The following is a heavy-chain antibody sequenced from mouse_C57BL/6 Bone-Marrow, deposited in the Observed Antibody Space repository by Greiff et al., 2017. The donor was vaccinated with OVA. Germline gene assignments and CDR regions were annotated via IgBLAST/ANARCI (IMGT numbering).Heavy chain of an antibody. Sequence: EVHLVESGGGLVQPGGSLKLSCAASGFTFSDYGMAWVRQAPRKGPEWVAFISNLAYSIYYADTVTGRFTISRENAKNNLYLEMSSLRSEDTAMYYCARMLGYDVFPLDYWGQGTSVTVSS. CDR3: ARMLGYDVFPLDY. J-gene: IGHJ4*01. D-gene: IGHD2-2*01. CDR2: ISNLAYSI. CDR1: GFTFSDYG. V-gene: IGHV5-15*01.